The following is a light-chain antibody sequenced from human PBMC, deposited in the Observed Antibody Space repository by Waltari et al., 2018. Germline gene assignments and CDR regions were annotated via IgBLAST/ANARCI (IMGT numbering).Light chain of an antibody. V-gene: IGKV3-20*01. Sequence: FVLTQSPGTLSLAPGERVTLSCRASQSVSSTYLAWYQQKPGQAPRLLIYDASKRATGIADRFSGSGSGTDFTLTISRLEPEDVAVYYCQQYGRSPWTFGQGTKVEIK. J-gene: IGKJ1*01. CDR2: DAS. CDR1: QSVSSTY. CDR3: QQYGRSPWT.